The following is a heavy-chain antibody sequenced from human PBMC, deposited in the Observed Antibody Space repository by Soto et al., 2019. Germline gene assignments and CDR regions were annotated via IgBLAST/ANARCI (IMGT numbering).Heavy chain of an antibody. J-gene: IGHJ4*02. D-gene: IGHD2-21*01. CDR3: ARKTDSAGDGDF. CDR1: GFSVRDNY. V-gene: IGHV3-53*02. CDR2: IYSGGGT. Sequence: EVRLVQTGGALIQPGGSLRLSCAVSGFSVRDNYMFWVRQAPGKGLEWVSLIYSGGGTEYADSVQGRFTISRDNSKNTLFLQMNSLRVEDTAVYYCARKTDSAGDGDFWGQGTLVTVSS.